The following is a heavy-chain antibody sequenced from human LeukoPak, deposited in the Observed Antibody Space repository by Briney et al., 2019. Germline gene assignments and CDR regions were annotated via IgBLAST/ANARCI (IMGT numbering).Heavy chain of an antibody. D-gene: IGHD3-3*01. CDR3: ARDDFWSGRDAFDI. V-gene: IGHV4-39*07. CDR2: IYYSGST. J-gene: IGHJ3*02. CDR1: GGSISSSSYY. Sequence: SSETLSLTCTVSGGSISSSSYYWGWIRQPPGKGLEWIGSIYYSGSTYYNPSLKSRVTISVDTSKNQFSLKLSSVTAADTAVYYCARDDFWSGRDAFDIWGQGTMVTVSS.